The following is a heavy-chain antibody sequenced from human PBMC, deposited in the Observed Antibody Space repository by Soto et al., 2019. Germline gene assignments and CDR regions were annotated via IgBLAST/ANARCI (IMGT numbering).Heavy chain of an antibody. CDR1: GYTFTSYV. CDR2: INAGNGNT. V-gene: IGHV1-3*01. CDR3: ARTIFGLATGRLNWFDP. D-gene: IGHD3-3*01. J-gene: IGHJ5*02. Sequence: ASVKVSCKASGYTFTSYVMHWVRQAPGQRLEWMGWINAGNGNTKYSQKFQGRVTITRDTSASTAYMELSSLRSEDTAVYYCARTIFGLATGRLNWFDPWGQGTLVTVSS.